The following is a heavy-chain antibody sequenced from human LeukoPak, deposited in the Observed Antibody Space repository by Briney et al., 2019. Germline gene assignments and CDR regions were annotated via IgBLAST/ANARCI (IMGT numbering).Heavy chain of an antibody. Sequence: ASVKVSCKASGYTFTSYDINWVRQATGQGLEWMGWMNPNSGNTGYAQKFQGRVTMTRNTSISTAYMELSSLRSEDTAVYYCARATTDYGDPQVDYWGQGTLVTVSS. CDR1: GYTFTSYD. CDR2: MNPNSGNT. CDR3: ARATTDYGDPQVDY. V-gene: IGHV1-8*01. D-gene: IGHD4-17*01. J-gene: IGHJ4*02.